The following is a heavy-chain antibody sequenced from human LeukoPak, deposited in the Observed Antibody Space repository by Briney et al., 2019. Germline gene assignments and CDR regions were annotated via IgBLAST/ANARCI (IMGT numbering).Heavy chain of an antibody. J-gene: IGHJ4*02. Sequence: SVKVSCKASGGTFSSYAISWVRQAPGQGLEWMGGIIPIFGTANYAQKFQGRVTITADESTSTAYMELRSLRSDDTAVYYCARDLYYGSGSSEYYWGQGTLVTVSS. V-gene: IGHV1-69*13. CDR1: GGTFSSYA. D-gene: IGHD3-10*01. CDR3: ARDLYYGSGSSEYY. CDR2: IIPIFGTA.